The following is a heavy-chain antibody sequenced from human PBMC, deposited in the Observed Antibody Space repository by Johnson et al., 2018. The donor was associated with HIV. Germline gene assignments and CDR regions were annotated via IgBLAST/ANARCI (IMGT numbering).Heavy chain of an antibody. Sequence: QVQLVESGGGVVQPVRSLSLSCAASGFTFSSYAMNWVRQAPGKGLEWVAVISYDGRNKDYADSVKGRFTISRDNSKNTLYLQMNSLRAEDTAVYYCAREVRKAVAGNFDIWGQGTMVTVSS. CDR2: ISYDGRNK. V-gene: IGHV3-30*14. J-gene: IGHJ3*02. CDR3: AREVRKAVAGNFDI. CDR1: GFTFSSYA. D-gene: IGHD6-19*01.